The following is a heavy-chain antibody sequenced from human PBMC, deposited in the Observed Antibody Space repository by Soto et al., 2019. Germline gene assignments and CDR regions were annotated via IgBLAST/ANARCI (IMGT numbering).Heavy chain of an antibody. D-gene: IGHD6-19*01. CDR3: ARGGGYSSGPLDS. V-gene: IGHV3-74*01. CDR2: LNSDGSRP. Sequence: EVQLVESGGGLVQPGGSLRLSCAASGFTLSSYWMHWVRQAPGKGLVWVSRLNSDGSRPSYADAVKGRFTISRDNAKNTLYLQMNSLRAEDTAVYCCARGGGYSSGPLDSWGQGTLVTVSS. CDR1: GFTLSSYW. J-gene: IGHJ4*02.